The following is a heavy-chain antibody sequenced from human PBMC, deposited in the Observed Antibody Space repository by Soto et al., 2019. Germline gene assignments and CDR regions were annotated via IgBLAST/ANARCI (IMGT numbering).Heavy chain of an antibody. V-gene: IGHV3-21*04. CDR2: ISTRSHYI. J-gene: IGHJ4*02. D-gene: IGHD6-19*01. Sequence: GGSLRLSCAASGFTFSNYNMNWVRQAPGKGLEWVASISTRSHYIYYADSLKGRFTISRDNSKNTLYLQMNSLRAEDTAVYFCAKELVNSGWTYFDYWGQGTLVTVS. CDR1: GFTFSNYN. CDR3: AKELVNSGWTYFDY.